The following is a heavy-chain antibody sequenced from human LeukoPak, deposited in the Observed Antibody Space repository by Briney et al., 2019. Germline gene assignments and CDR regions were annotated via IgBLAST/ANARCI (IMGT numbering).Heavy chain of an antibody. CDR3: AKDASLYWSGYGWFDP. Sequence: GGSLRLSCAASGFTFDDYAMHWVRQAPGKGLEWVSGISWNSGSIGYADSVKGRFTISRDNAKNSLYLQMNSLRAEDTALYYCAKDASLYWSGYGWFDPWGQGTLSPSPQ. CDR2: ISWNSGSI. D-gene: IGHD3-3*01. CDR1: GFTFDDYA. V-gene: IGHV3-9*01. J-gene: IGHJ5*02.